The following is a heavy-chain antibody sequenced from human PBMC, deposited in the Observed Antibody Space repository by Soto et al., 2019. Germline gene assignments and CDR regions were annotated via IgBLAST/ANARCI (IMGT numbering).Heavy chain of an antibody. CDR1: GFTFSSYA. CDR3: ARARYCSSTSRSRPLDY. Sequence: PGGSLRLSCAASGFTFSSYAMHWVRQAPGKGLEWVAVISYDGSNKYYADSVKGRFTISRDNSKNTLYLQMNSLRAEDTAVYYCARARYCSSTSRSRPLDYWGQGTLVTVSS. CDR2: ISYDGSNK. J-gene: IGHJ4*02. D-gene: IGHD2-2*01. V-gene: IGHV3-30-3*01.